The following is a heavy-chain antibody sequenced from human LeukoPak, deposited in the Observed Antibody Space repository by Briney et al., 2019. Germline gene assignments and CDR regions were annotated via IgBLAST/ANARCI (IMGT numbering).Heavy chain of an antibody. CDR1: GFTLSNYN. CDR3: ARELAVTGEDNWFDP. J-gene: IGHJ5*02. CDR2: ITSSSSTI. Sequence: GGALRLSCGASGFTLSNYNMNWVRQTPGKGLERVSYITSSSSTIYYADAVQGRFTISRDNAKNSLYLEMNSLRAEDTAVYYCARELAVTGEDNWFDPWGQGTLVTVSS. D-gene: IGHD6-19*01. V-gene: IGHV3-48*04.